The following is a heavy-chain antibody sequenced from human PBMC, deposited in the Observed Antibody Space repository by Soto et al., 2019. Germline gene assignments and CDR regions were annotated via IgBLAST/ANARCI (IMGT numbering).Heavy chain of an antibody. CDR1: GGSFSGYY. V-gene: IGHV4-34*01. CDR3: ARGEGVTKGGRLELRMGWFDP. D-gene: IGHD1-7*01. CDR2: INHSGST. Sequence: PSETLSLTCAVYGGSFSGYYWSWIRQPPGKGLEWIGEINHSGSTNYNPSLKSRVTISVDTSKNQFSLKLSSVTAADTAVYYCARGEGVTKGGRLELRMGWFDPWGQGTLVTVSS. J-gene: IGHJ5*02.